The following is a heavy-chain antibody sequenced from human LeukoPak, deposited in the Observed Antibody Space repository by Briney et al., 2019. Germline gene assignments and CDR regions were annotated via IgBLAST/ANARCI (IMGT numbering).Heavy chain of an antibody. D-gene: IGHD2-21*01. Sequence: ASVKVSCKASGFTFTSYYMHWVRQAPGQGLEWMGLINPSGTSTNYAQKFQGRVTMTRDTSTSTVYMELSSLRSEDTAVYYCAREFRGGYFDYWGQGTLVTASS. CDR2: INPSGTST. CDR3: AREFRGGYFDY. V-gene: IGHV1-46*01. CDR1: GFTFTSYY. J-gene: IGHJ4*02.